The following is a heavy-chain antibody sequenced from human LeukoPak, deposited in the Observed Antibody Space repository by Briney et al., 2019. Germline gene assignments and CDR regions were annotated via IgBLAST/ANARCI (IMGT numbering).Heavy chain of an antibody. CDR2: IYPGDSDT. J-gene: IGHJ3*02. CDR1: GYSFTSYW. Sequence: GESLKISCKGSGYSFTSYWIGWVRQMPGKGLEWMGIIYPGDSDTRYSPSFQGQVTISADKSISTAYLQWSSLKASDTAMYYCARHSRSGERERAFDIWGQGTMVTVSS. V-gene: IGHV5-51*01. CDR3: ARHSRSGERERAFDI. D-gene: IGHD3-10*01.